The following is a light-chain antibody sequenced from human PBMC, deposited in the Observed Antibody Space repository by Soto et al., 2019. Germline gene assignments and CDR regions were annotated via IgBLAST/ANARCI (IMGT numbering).Light chain of an antibody. J-gene: IGKJ1*01. CDR3: QHYNSFSPWA. V-gene: IGKV3-15*01. Sequence: EIVMTQSPATLSVTPGERATLSCRASQSVNSNLVWYQQKPGQAPRLLIYGASTRATGIPTRFSGSGSGTEFTLTISSLQSDDFATYYCQHYNSFSPWAFGQGTKLDIK. CDR2: GAS. CDR1: QSVNSN.